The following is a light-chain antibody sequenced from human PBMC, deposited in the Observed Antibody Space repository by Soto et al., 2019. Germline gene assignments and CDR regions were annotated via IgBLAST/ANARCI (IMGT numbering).Light chain of an antibody. CDR2: AAS. CDR3: QKYNTSPWT. V-gene: IGKV1-27*01. Sequence: DIQMTQSPSSLSASVGDRVTITCRASQGISNYLAWYQQKPGKVPKLLIYAASTMQSGVPSRFSGSGSGTDFTLTISSLEPEDVANYYGQKYNTSPWTFGQGTKVEIK. CDR1: QGISNY. J-gene: IGKJ1*01.